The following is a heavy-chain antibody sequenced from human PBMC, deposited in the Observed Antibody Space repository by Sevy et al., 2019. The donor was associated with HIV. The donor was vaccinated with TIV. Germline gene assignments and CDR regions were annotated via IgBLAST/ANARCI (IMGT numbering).Heavy chain of an antibody. CDR2: ISYDGSNK. D-gene: IGHD3-10*01. CDR3: AVVRWFGDLPTYYYYYGMDV. CDR1: GFTFSSYA. Sequence: GGSLRLSCAASGFTFSSYAMHWVRQAPGKGLEWVAVISYDGSNKYYADSVKGRFTISRDNSKNTLYLQMNSLRAEDTAVYYWAVVRWFGDLPTYYYYYGMDVWGQGTTVTVSS. V-gene: IGHV3-30-3*01. J-gene: IGHJ6*02.